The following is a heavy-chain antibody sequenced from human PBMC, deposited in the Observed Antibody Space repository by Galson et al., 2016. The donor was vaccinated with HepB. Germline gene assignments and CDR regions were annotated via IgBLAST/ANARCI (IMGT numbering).Heavy chain of an antibody. CDR3: TKRLSHGMDV. J-gene: IGHJ6*02. Sequence: SLRLSCAASGFTFTDYWMDWVRQAPGEGLVWVSSIKPDGTTTKYADSVKGRFTMSRDNAKTTLHLQMNSLRVDETAVYSCTKRLSHGMDVWGQGTTVTVSS. CDR1: GFTFTDYW. CDR2: IKPDGTTT. V-gene: IGHV3-74*03. D-gene: IGHD5-24*01.